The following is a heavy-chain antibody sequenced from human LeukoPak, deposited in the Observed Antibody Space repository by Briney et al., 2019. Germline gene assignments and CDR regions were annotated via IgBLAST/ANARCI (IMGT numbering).Heavy chain of an antibody. CDR1: GFTFSSYE. V-gene: IGHV3-48*03. D-gene: IGHD5-18*01. J-gene: IGHJ6*03. Sequence: GGSLRLSCAASGFTFSSYEMNWVRQAPGRGLEWVSYISRSGSTIYYADSAKGRFTISRDNAKNSLYLQINSLRAGDTAVYYCARSTTIQVWPHMDVWGKGTTVTVSS. CDR3: ARSTTIQVWPHMDV. CDR2: ISRSGSTI.